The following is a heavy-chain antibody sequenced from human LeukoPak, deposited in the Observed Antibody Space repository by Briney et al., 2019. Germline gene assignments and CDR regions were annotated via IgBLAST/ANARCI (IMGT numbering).Heavy chain of an antibody. D-gene: IGHD1-26*01. J-gene: IGHJ4*02. CDR3: ARGSGSYYRFDY. V-gene: IGHV4-59*01. Sequence: SETLSLTCTVSGGSISSYYWSWIRQPPGKGLEWIGYIYYSGSTNYNPSLKSRVTISVDTSKNQFSLKLSSVTAADTAVHYCARGSGSYYRFDYWGQGTLVTVSS. CDR2: IYYSGST. CDR1: GGSISSYY.